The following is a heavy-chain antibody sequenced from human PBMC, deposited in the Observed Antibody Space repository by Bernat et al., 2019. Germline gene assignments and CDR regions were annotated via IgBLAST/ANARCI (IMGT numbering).Heavy chain of an antibody. CDR3: ARLYYYQMDV. CDR1: GLTVSSND. CDR2: IHKGGRT. Sequence: EVQLVETGGGLIQPGGSLRLSCAASGLTVSSNDMTWVRQAPGKGLEWVSVIHKGGRTYYADSVNGRFTISRDNSKNTLYVEMNSLRAEDTAVYYCARLYYYQMDVWGQGTTVTVSS. J-gene: IGHJ6*02. V-gene: IGHV3-53*05.